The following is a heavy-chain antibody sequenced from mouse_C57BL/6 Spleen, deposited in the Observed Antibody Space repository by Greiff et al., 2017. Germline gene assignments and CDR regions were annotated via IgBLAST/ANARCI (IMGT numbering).Heavy chain of an antibody. D-gene: IGHD2-3*01. J-gene: IGHJ4*01. Sequence: EVKLMESGGGLVKPGGSLKLSCAASGFTFSDYGMHWVRQAPEKGLEWVAYISSGSSTIYYADPVKGRFTISRDNAKNTLFLQMTSLRSEDTAMYYCARSGLLRPYYAMDYWGQGTSVTVSS. CDR1: GFTFSDYG. CDR3: ARSGLLRPYYAMDY. CDR2: ISSGSSTI. V-gene: IGHV5-17*01.